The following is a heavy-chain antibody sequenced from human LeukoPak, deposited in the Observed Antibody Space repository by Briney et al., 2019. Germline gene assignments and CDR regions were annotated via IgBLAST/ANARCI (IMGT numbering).Heavy chain of an antibody. CDR1: GFTFSSYA. CDR2: ISGSGGST. J-gene: IGHJ4*02. CDR3: AKGGGIVATIYRSDY. D-gene: IGHD5-12*01. Sequence: GGSLRLSCAASGFTFSSYAVSWVRQAPGKGLEWVSAISGSGGSTYYADSVKGRFTISRDNSKNTLYLQMNSLRAEGTAVYYCAKGGGIVATIYRSDYWGQGTLVTVSS. V-gene: IGHV3-23*01.